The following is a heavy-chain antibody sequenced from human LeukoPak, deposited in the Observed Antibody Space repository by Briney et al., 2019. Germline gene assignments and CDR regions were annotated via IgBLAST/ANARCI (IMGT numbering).Heavy chain of an antibody. CDR3: ARDRLSYNWFDP. CDR1: GFTFSSYS. V-gene: IGHV3-21*01. Sequence: GGSLRLSCAASGFTFSSYSMNWVRQAPGKGLEWVSSISSSSSYIYYADSVKGRFTISRDNAKNSLYLQMNSLRAEDTAVYYCARDRLSYNWFDPWGQGTLVTVS. D-gene: IGHD3-16*02. CDR2: ISSSSSYI. J-gene: IGHJ5*02.